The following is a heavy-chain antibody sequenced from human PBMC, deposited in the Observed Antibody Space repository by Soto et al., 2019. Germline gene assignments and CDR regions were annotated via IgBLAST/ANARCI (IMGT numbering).Heavy chain of an antibody. CDR1: GFTFSSYS. CDR2: ISSSSSTI. J-gene: IGHJ6*03. V-gene: IGHV3-48*01. CDR3: ARAAITMVRGVYYYYYMDV. Sequence: EVQLVESGGGLVQPGGSLRLSCAASGFTFSSYSMNWVRQAPGKGLEWVSYISSSSSTIYYADSVKGRFTISRDNATNSLYLQMNSLRAEDTAVYYCARAAITMVRGVYYYYYMDVWGKGTTVTVSS. D-gene: IGHD3-10*01.